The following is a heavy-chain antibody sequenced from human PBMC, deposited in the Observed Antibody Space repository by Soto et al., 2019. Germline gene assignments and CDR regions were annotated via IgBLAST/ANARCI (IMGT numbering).Heavy chain of an antibody. CDR3: GPGGGRDCGGDCYNSGAFDI. D-gene: IGHD2-21*02. Sequence: QITLKESGPTLVKPTQTLTLTCTFSGFSLSTSGVGVGWIRQPPGKALEWLALIYWDDDKRYSPSLKSRLTIPKDNAKHQAVLTMTNMDPVHTATSYCGPGGGRDCGGDCYNSGAFDIWGQGTMLTVSS. CDR2: IYWDDDK. CDR1: GFSLSTSGVG. V-gene: IGHV2-5*02. J-gene: IGHJ3*02.